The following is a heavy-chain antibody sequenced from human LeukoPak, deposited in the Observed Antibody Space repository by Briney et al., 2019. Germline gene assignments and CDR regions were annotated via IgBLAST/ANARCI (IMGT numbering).Heavy chain of an antibody. D-gene: IGHD3-3*02. V-gene: IGHV3-74*03. Sequence: GGSLRLSCAASGFTFSSYWMHWVRHAPGKGPVWVSRINSDGSSTTYADSVKGRFAISRDNAKNTLFLQMNSLSTEDTAVYYCARDRSIEDAFDIWGQGTMVTVSS. CDR3: ARDRSIEDAFDI. J-gene: IGHJ3*02. CDR1: GFTFSSYW. CDR2: INSDGSST.